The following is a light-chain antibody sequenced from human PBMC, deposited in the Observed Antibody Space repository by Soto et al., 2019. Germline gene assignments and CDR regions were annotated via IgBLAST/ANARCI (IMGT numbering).Light chain of an antibody. CDR1: EPVNSNY. Sequence: EIVVTQSPGTPALSSGGRATPSCRASEPVNSNYLAWFQHKPGQAPRLLIYSASIRATGIPDRFSGSGSGTDFTLAISRLEPEDFAVYYCQQYGTFGQGTKVDIK. CDR2: SAS. CDR3: QQYGT. V-gene: IGKV3-20*01. J-gene: IGKJ1*01.